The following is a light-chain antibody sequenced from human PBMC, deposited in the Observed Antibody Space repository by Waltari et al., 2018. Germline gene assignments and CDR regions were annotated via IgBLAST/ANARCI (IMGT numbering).Light chain of an antibody. CDR3: QQYSTYSRT. CDR1: QSISTW. Sequence: DMQMTQSPSTLSASVGDRVTLTCRASQSISTWLAWYQQKPGKAPKLLIYKASSLEGGVPSRFSGSGSGTEFTLTISSLQPDDFATYYCQQYSTYSRTFGQGTKLEIK. V-gene: IGKV1-5*03. CDR2: KAS. J-gene: IGKJ2*01.